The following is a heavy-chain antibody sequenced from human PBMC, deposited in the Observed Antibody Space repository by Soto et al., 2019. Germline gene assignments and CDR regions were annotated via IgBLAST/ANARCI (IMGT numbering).Heavy chain of an antibody. CDR1: GYTFTSYA. V-gene: IGHV1-3*01. CDR2: INAGNGNT. J-gene: IGHJ5*02. CDR3: ARSPLMSLDWFDP. D-gene: IGHD2-8*01. Sequence: ASVKVSCKASGYTFTSYALHWVRQAPGQRLEWMGWINAGNGNTKYSQKFQGRVTFTRDTSASTAYMELGSLTSEDTAVYYCARSPLMSLDWFDPWGQGTLVNVSS.